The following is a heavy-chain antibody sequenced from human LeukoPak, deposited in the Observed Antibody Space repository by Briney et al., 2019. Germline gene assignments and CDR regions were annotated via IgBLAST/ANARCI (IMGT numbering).Heavy chain of an antibody. V-gene: IGHV4-38-2*01. CDR1: GYSISSGYY. D-gene: IGHD2-15*01. CDR2: IYHSGST. Sequence: PSETLYLTCAVSGYSISSGYYWGWIRQPPGKGLEWIGSIYHSGSTYYNPSLKSRVTISVDTSKNQFSLKLSSVTAADTAMYYCARGVGIDYWGQGTLVTVSS. CDR3: ARGVGIDY. J-gene: IGHJ4*02.